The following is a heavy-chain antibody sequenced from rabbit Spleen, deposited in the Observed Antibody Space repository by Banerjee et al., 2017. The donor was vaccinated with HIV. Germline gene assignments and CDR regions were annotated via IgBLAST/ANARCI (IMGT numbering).Heavy chain of an antibody. CDR1: GFSFSSSYW. CDR3: AKSATTSDLNSDFSL. J-gene: IGHJ4*01. D-gene: IGHD1-1*01. Sequence: QEQLEESGGDLVKPGASLTLTCTASGFSFSSSYWICWVRQAPGKGLEWIACIYAGISVSTGYASWAKGRFTISKTSTTVTLQITSLTAADTATYFCAKSATTSDLNSDFSLWGPGTLVTVS. CDR2: IYAGISVST. V-gene: IGHV1S45*01.